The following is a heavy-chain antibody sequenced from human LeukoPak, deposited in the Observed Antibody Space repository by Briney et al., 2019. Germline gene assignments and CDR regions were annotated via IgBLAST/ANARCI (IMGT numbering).Heavy chain of an antibody. V-gene: IGHV4-30-2*01. CDR2: IYHSGST. J-gene: IGHJ4*02. Sequence: SETLSLTCAVSGGSISSGGYSWSWIRQPPGKGLEWIGYIYHSGSTYYNPSLKSRVTISVDRSKNQFSLKLSSVTAADTAVYYCARGEMITFGGVIALDYWGQGTLVTVSS. CDR1: GGSISSGGYS. CDR3: ARGEMITFGGVIALDY. D-gene: IGHD3-16*02.